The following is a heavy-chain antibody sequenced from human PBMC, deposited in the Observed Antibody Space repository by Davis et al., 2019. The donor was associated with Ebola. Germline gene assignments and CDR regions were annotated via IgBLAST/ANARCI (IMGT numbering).Heavy chain of an antibody. J-gene: IGHJ4*02. Sequence: PGGSLRLSCAASEFTFENYSMHWVRQAPGKGLQWVAGISWNSSSIDYADSVKGRFTISRDNSKNTLYLQMNSLRAEDTAVYYCATQGVRYGDYPFDFWGPGTLVTVSS. CDR2: ISWNSSSI. D-gene: IGHD4-17*01. CDR1: EFTFENYS. V-gene: IGHV3-9*01. CDR3: ATQGVRYGDYPFDF.